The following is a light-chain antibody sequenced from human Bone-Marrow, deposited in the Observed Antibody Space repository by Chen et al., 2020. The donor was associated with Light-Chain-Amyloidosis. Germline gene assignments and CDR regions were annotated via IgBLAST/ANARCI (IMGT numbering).Light chain of an antibody. J-gene: IGKJ2*01. CDR1: QGISNY. V-gene: IGKV1-27*01. CDR2: AAS. Sequence: DIQMTQSPSSLSASVGDRVTITCRASQGISNYLAWYQQKPGKVPKLLCYAASTLQSGVPSRFRGSGCGTDFTRTISGLQPEDVATYYCQSYNSAPYTFGQGTKLEIK. CDR3: QSYNSAPYT.